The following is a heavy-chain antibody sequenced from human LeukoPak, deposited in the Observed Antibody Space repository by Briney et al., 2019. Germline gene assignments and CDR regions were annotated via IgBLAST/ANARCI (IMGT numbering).Heavy chain of an antibody. J-gene: IGHJ4*02. D-gene: IGHD5-18*01. CDR1: GFTFSTSW. CDR3: ARDLGYSYGTIDY. V-gene: IGHV3-30-3*01. Sequence: GGSLRLSCAASGFTFSTSWMAWVRQAPGKGLEWVAVISYDGSNKYYADSVKGRFTISRDNAKNSLYLQMNSLRAEDTAVYYCARDLGYSYGTIDYWGQGTLVTVSS. CDR2: ISYDGSNK.